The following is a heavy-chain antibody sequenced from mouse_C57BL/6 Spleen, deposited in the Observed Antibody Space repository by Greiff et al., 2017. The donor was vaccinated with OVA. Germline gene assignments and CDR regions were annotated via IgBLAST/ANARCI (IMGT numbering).Heavy chain of an antibody. J-gene: IGHJ2*01. CDR2: ISDGGSYT. V-gene: IGHV5-4*01. CDR3: ARDQGGYFDY. Sequence: EVKLMESGGGLVKPGGSLKLSCAASGFTFSSYAMSWVRQTPEKRLEWVATISDGGSYTYYPDNVKGRFTISRDNAKNNQYLQMSHLKSEDTAMYYCARDQGGYFDYWGQGTTLTVSS. CDR1: GFTFSSYA.